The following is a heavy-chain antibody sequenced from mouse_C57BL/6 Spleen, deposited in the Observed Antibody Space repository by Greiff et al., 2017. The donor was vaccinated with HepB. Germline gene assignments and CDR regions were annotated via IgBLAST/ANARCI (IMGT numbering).Heavy chain of an antibody. V-gene: IGHV1-50*01. CDR2: IDPSDSYT. J-gene: IGHJ3*01. CDR3: AGTAQASFAY. Sequence: VQLQQSGAELVKPGASVKLSCKASGYTFTSYWMQWVKQRPGQGLEWIGEIDPSDSYTNYNQKFKGKATLTVDTSSSTAYMQLSSLTSEDSAVYYCAGTAQASFAYWGQGTLVTVSA. CDR1: GYTFTSYW. D-gene: IGHD3-2*02.